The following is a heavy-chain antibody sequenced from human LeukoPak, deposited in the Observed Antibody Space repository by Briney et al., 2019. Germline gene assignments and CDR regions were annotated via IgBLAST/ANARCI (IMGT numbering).Heavy chain of an antibody. D-gene: IGHD3-3*01. J-gene: IGHJ6*02. CDR2: IYSGGST. CDR3: ARLPGGERDYDFWSGYYDYYYYGMDV. Sequence: PGGSLRLSCAASGFTVASNHMSWVRQAPGKGLEWVSIIYSGGSTYYTDSVKGRFTISRDNSKNTLYLQMNSLRAEDTAVYYCARLPGGERDYDFWSGYYDYYYYGMDVWGQGTTVTVSS. V-gene: IGHV3-53*01. CDR1: GFTVASNH.